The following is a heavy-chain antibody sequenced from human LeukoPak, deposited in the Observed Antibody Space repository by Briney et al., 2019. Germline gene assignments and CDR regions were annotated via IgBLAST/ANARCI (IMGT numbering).Heavy chain of an antibody. CDR3: ASAILTGYYYGMDV. CDR2: IYYSGST. Sequence: SETLSLTCTVSGGSISSYYWSWIRQPPGKGLEWIGYIYYSGSTNYNPSLESRVTISLDTSKKQFSLKLSSVTAADTAVYYCASAILTGYYYGMDVWGQGTTVTVSS. J-gene: IGHJ6*02. V-gene: IGHV4-59*01. D-gene: IGHD3-9*01. CDR1: GGSISSYY.